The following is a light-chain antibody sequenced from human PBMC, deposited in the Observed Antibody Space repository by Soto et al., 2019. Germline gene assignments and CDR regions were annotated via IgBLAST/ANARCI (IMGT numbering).Light chain of an antibody. J-gene: IGKJ2*01. V-gene: IGKV3-20*01. CDR2: GIS. Sequence: ESVLTQSPGTLSLSPGERATLSCRASQSVTNRYFAWYQQRPGQAPRLLIYGISNRATGIPDRFSGSGSGTDFTLTISRLEPEDFVVYYCQQYSSLPNTFGQGTKLEVK. CDR3: QQYSSLPNT. CDR1: QSVTNRY.